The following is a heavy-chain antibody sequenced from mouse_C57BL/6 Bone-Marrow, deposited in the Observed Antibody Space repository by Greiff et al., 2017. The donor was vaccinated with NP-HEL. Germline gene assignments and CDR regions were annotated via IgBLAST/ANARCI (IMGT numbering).Heavy chain of an antibody. J-gene: IGHJ3*01. Sequence: QVQLQQPGAELVKPGASVKMSCKASGYTFTSYWITWVKQRPGQGLAWIGDIYPGSGSTNYNEQFKSKATLTVATSSSTAYMRLSSLTSEDSAVYYCARSWFAYWGPGTLVTVSA. CDR1: GYTFTSYW. CDR2: IYPGSGST. CDR3: ARSWFAY. V-gene: IGHV1-55*01.